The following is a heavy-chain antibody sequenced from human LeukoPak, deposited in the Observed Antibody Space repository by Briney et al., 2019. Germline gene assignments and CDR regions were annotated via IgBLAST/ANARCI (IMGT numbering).Heavy chain of an antibody. CDR1: GFTFSSYW. CDR2: ISGSGGST. Sequence: PGGSLRLSCAASGFTFSSYWMSWVRQAPGKGLEWVSAISGSGGSTYYADSVKGRFTISRDNSKNTLYLRMNSLRAEDTAVYYCAKKRGVVPAAMPIDYWGQGTLVTVSS. D-gene: IGHD2-2*01. CDR3: AKKRGVVPAAMPIDY. J-gene: IGHJ4*02. V-gene: IGHV3-23*01.